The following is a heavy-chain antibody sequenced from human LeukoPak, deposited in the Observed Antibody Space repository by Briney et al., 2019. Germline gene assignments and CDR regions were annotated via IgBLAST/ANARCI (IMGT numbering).Heavy chain of an antibody. Sequence: PGGSLRLSCAASGFTFNTYAMAWVRQAPGKGLEWISGISGSGGDTYYANSVKGRFTISRDNSKNTLYLQMSSLRAEDTAVYYCATMIVVVNDPIDYWGQGTLVTVSS. D-gene: IGHD3-22*01. CDR3: ATMIVVVNDPIDY. V-gene: IGHV3-23*01. J-gene: IGHJ4*02. CDR1: GFTFNTYA. CDR2: ISGSGGDT.